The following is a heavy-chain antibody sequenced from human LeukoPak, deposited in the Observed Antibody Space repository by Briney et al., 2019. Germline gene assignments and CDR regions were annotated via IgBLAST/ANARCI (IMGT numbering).Heavy chain of an antibody. Sequence: ASVKVSCKASGYTFTGHYMHWVRQAPGQGLEWMGWINANSGGTNYAQKFQGRVTMTRDTSISTAYMELSRLRSDDTAVYYCARDYSSGWFGYYFDYWGQGTLVTVSS. J-gene: IGHJ4*02. CDR2: INANSGGT. D-gene: IGHD6-19*01. CDR1: GYTFTGHY. V-gene: IGHV1-2*02. CDR3: ARDYSSGWFGYYFDY.